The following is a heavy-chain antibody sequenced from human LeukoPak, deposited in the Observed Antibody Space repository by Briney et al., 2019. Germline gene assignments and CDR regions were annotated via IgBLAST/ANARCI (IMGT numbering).Heavy chain of an antibody. Sequence: PGGSLRLSCAASGFTFSSYGMSWVRQAPGKGLEWVSGISGSGGSTYYADSVKGRFTISRDNSKNTLYLQMNSLRAEDTAVYYCARVNFQYNWNEGSFDYWGQGTLVTVSS. J-gene: IGHJ4*02. CDR1: GFTFSSYG. CDR2: ISGSGGST. CDR3: ARVNFQYNWNEGSFDY. V-gene: IGHV3-23*01. D-gene: IGHD1-20*01.